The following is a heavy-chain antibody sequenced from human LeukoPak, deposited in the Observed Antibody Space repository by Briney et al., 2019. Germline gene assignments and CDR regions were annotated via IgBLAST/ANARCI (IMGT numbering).Heavy chain of an antibody. CDR2: ISSNGGST. CDR3: AREGRGGIQLWFDY. J-gene: IGHJ4*02. V-gene: IGHV3-64*01. Sequence: GGSLRLSCAASRFTFSSYAMHWVRQAPGKGLEYVSAISSNGGSTYCANSVKGRFTISRDNSKNTLYLQMNSLRAEDTAVYYCAREGRGGIQLWFDYWGQGTLVTVSS. D-gene: IGHD5-18*01. CDR1: RFTFSSYA.